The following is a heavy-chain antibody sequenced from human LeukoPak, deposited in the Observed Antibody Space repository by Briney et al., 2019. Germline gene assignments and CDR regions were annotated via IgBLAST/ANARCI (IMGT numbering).Heavy chain of an antibody. V-gene: IGHV4-59*01. CDR2: ISDSGTT. CDR3: AREYSSSSRSDWFDP. CDR1: GGSISRYY. J-gene: IGHJ5*02. D-gene: IGHD6-6*01. Sequence: NASETLSLTCTVSGGSISRYYWSWIRQPPGKGLEWFGYISDSGTTNYNPSLKSRVTISVDTSKNQFSLKLSSVTAADTAVYYCAREYSSSSRSDWFDPWGQGTLVTVSS.